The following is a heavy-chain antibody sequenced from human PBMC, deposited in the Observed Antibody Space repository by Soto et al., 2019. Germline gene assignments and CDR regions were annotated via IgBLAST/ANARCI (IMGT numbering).Heavy chain of an antibody. CDR3: ARGRIGVAVAGTLHSQFGFDY. CDR1: GYTFTSYG. CDR2: ISAYNGNT. Sequence: ASVKVSCKASGYTFTSYGISWVRQAPGQGLEWMGWISAYNGNTNYAQKLQGRVTMTTDTSTSTAYMELRSLRSDDTAVYYCARGRIGVAVAGTLHSQFGFDYWGQGTLVTVSS. V-gene: IGHV1-18*01. J-gene: IGHJ4*02. D-gene: IGHD6-19*01.